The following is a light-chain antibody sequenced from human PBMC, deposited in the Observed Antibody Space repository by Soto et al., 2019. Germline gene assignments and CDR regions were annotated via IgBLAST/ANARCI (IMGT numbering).Light chain of an antibody. J-gene: IGLJ2*01. Sequence: SVLTQPASVSGSPGQSITISCTGTSSDIGAYDYVSWYQQHPGKAPKLMIYEVFRRPSGISDRFSGSKSGNTASLTISGLQAEDEADYYCCSYTTTSTFVFGGGTKLTVL. CDR2: EVF. V-gene: IGLV2-14*03. CDR3: CSYTTTSTFV. CDR1: SSDIGAYDY.